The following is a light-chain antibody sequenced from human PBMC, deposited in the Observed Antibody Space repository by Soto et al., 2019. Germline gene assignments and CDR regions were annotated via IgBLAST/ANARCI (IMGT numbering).Light chain of an antibody. V-gene: IGKV3-20*01. Sequence: IVLTQSPGSLSLSPGERATLSCRASQSVDSSFFAWYQQKPGQAPRLLIYGASNRATGIPDRFSGSGSGTDFTLTISRLAPEYFAVYYVRQYVSSVTFGQGPKVEIK. CDR1: QSVDSSF. CDR2: GAS. J-gene: IGKJ1*01. CDR3: RQYVSSVT.